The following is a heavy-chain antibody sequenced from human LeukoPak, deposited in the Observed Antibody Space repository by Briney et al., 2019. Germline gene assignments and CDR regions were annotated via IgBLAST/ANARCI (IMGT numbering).Heavy chain of an antibody. J-gene: IGHJ5*02. Sequence: GASVKVSCKASGYTLTAYYINWVRQAPGQGLEWMGRINPNSGGTDYAQNFQGRVTMTRHTSISTAYMELSRLRSDDTAVYYCARGYCSGGTCYLVENWLDPWGQGTLVTVSS. CDR1: GYTLTAYY. CDR2: INPNSGGT. D-gene: IGHD2-15*01. CDR3: ARGYCSGGTCYLVENWLDP. V-gene: IGHV1-2*06.